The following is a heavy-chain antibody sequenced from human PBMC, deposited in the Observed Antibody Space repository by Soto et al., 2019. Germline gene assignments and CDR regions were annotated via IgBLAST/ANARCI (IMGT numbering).Heavy chain of an antibody. CDR3: ARGMFGQQWLVGFDY. Sequence: SVKGSCKGSGGPFSDYLISWGRQAPVQGLEWMGGIIPMFGTANYAQKFQGRVTITADESTSTAYMELSSLISDDTAIYYCARGMFGQQWLVGFDYWGQGTLVTVYS. J-gene: IGHJ4*02. CDR2: IIPMFGTA. V-gene: IGHV1-69*13. D-gene: IGHD6-19*01. CDR1: GGPFSDYL.